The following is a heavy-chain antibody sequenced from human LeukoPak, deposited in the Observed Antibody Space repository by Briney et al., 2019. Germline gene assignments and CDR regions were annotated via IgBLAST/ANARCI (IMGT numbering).Heavy chain of an antibody. V-gene: IGHV3-11*01. J-gene: IGHJ6*03. D-gene: IGHD6-13*01. CDR2: ISSSGSTI. CDR1: GFTFSDYY. CDR3: ARSIAAAGYLHYYYYYMDV. Sequence: PGVSLRLSCAASGFTFSDYYMSWIRQAPGKGLEWVSYISSSGSTIYYADSVKGRFTISRDNAKNSLYLQMNSLRAEDTAVYYCARSIAAAGYLHYYYYYMDVWGKGTTVTVSS.